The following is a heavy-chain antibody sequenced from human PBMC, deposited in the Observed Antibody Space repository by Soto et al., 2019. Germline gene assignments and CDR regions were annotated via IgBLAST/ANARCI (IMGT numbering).Heavy chain of an antibody. D-gene: IGHD4-17*01. CDR2: IIPIFGTA. V-gene: IGHV1-69*13. Sequence: SVKVSCKASGGTFSSYAIRWVRQAPGQGLEWMGGIIPIFGTANYAQKFQGRVTITADESTSTAYMELSSLRSEDTAVYYCARFDGVKAKLAYWRQGTLVTFSS. CDR3: ARFDGVKAKLAY. J-gene: IGHJ4*02. CDR1: GGTFSSYA.